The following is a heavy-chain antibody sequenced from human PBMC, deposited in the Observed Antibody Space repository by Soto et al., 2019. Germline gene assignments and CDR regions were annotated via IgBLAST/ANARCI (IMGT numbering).Heavy chain of an antibody. CDR2: ISGGGGST. J-gene: IGHJ6*02. CDR1: GFTFSSYA. Sequence: QAGGSLRLSCAASGFTFSSYAMSWVRQAPGRGLEWVSAISGGGGSTYYADSVKGRVTISRDNSKNTFYLQMNSLRAEDTAVYYCAKVSLGATTITDYYYYGLDVWGQGTTVTAP. CDR3: AKVSLGATTITDYYYYGLDV. V-gene: IGHV3-23*01. D-gene: IGHD1-26*01.